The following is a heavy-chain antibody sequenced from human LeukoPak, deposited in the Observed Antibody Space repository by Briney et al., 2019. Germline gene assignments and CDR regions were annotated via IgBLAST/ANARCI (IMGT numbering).Heavy chain of an antibody. CDR1: GYSFTSYW. D-gene: IGHD1-26*01. Sequence: GESLKISCKGSGYSFTSYWIGWVRQMPGKGLEWMGIIYPGDSDTRYSPSFQGQVTISADKSISTAYLQWSSLKASDTAMYYCARSGQAPDWATPFDYWGQGTLVTVSS. J-gene: IGHJ4*02. CDR3: ARSGQAPDWATPFDY. CDR2: IYPGDSDT. V-gene: IGHV5-51*01.